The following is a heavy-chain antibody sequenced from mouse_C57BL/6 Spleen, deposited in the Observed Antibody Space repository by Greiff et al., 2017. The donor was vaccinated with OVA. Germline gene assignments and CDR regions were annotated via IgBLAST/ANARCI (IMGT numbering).Heavy chain of an antibody. CDR3: ARGGSNSYYYAMDY. J-gene: IGHJ4*01. CDR1: GYAFSSSW. Sequence: QVQLQQSGPELVKPGASVKISCKASGYAFSSSWMNWVKQRPGKGLEWIGRIYPGDGDTNYNGKFKGKATLTADKSSSTAYMQLSSLTSEDSAVYFCARGGSNSYYYAMDYWGQGTSVTVSS. CDR2: IYPGDGDT. V-gene: IGHV1-82*01. D-gene: IGHD2-5*01.